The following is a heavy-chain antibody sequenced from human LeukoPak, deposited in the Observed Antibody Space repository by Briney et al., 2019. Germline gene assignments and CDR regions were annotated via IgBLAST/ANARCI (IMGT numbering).Heavy chain of an antibody. D-gene: IGHD2/OR15-2a*01. CDR1: GFTFSSYA. J-gene: IGHJ4*02. CDR3: AKVVAGNIDYYLDY. CDR2: ISYDGSNK. V-gene: IGHV3-30-3*01. Sequence: GGSLRLSCAASGFTFSSYAMHWVRQAPGKGLEWVAVISYDGSNKYYADSVKGRFTISRDNSKNTVYLQMRNLRVEHTAVYYCAKVVAGNIDYYLDYWGQGILVAVSS.